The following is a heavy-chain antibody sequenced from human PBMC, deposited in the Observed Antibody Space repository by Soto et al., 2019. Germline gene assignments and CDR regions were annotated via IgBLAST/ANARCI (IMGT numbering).Heavy chain of an antibody. V-gene: IGHV4-39*01. D-gene: IGHD1-26*01. Sequence: PSETLSLTCTVSGGSISSSSYYWGWIRQPPGKGLEWIGSIYYSGSTYYNPSLKSRVTISVDTSKNQFSLKLSSVTAADTAVYYCARPSGSYLYYFDYPGQGTLVTVSS. CDR3: ARPSGSYLYYFDY. CDR2: IYYSGST. J-gene: IGHJ4*02. CDR1: GGSISSSSYY.